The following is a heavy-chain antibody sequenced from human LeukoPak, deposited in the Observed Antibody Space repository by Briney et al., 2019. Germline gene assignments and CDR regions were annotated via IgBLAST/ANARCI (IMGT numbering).Heavy chain of an antibody. V-gene: IGHV4-59*08. CDR2: IYYNGST. CDR1: GGSISGYY. J-gene: IGHJ6*02. Sequence: SETLSLTCTVSGGSISGYYWSWIRQPPGKGLEWIGYIYYNGSTNYNPSLKSRVTISVDTSKNQFSLKLSSVTAADTAVYYCARHSANYYYYGLDVWGQGTTVTVSS. CDR3: ARHSANYYYYGLDV.